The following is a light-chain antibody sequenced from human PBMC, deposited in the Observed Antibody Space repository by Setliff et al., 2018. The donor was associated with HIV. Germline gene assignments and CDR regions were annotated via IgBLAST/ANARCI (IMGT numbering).Light chain of an antibody. CDR2: WAS. V-gene: IGKV4-1*01. CDR1: QSVLYSSNNKNY. J-gene: IGKJ1*01. CDR3: HQYYSTPWT. Sequence: DIVMTQSPDSLAVSLGERATINCKSSQSVLYSSNNKNYLAWYQQKPGQPPKLLIYWASTRESGVPDRFSGSGSGTDFTLTISSLQAEDVAVYYCHQYYSTPWTFGHGTKVDIK.